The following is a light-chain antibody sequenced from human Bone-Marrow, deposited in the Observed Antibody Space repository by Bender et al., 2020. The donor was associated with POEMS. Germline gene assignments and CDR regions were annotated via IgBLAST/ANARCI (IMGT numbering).Light chain of an antibody. J-gene: IGLJ1*01. CDR1: RLGDKY. Sequence: SYEPTQPPSVSVSPGQTASITCSGDRLGDKYASWYQQRPGQSPVMVISQDIKRPSGIPERFSGSNSGNIATLTISGTQAMDEADYYCQAWDSSAALYVFGTGTKVTVL. CDR2: QDI. V-gene: IGLV3-1*01. CDR3: QAWDSSAALYV.